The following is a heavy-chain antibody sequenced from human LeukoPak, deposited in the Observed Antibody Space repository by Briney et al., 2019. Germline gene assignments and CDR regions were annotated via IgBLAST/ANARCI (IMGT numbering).Heavy chain of an antibody. D-gene: IGHD3-22*01. V-gene: IGHV3-23*01. J-gene: IGHJ6*02. CDR1: GFTFSSYA. Sequence: GGSLRLSCAASGFTFSSYAMSWVRQAPGKGLEWVSAISGSGGSTYYADSVKGRYTISRDNSKNTLYLQMNSLRVEDTAVYYCAKDRYYFDSSGYHGMDVWGQGTTVTVSS. CDR3: AKDRYYFDSSGYHGMDV. CDR2: ISGSGGST.